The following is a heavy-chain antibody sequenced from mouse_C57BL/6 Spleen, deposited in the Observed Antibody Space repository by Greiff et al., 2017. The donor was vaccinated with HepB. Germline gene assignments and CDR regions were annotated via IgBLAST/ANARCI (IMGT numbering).Heavy chain of an antibody. V-gene: IGHV5-4*01. CDR2: ISDGGSYT. J-gene: IGHJ1*03. Sequence: EVNVVESGGGLVKPGGSLKLSCAASGFTFSSYAMSWVRQTPEKRLEWVATISDGGSYTYYPDNVKGRFTISRDNAKNNLYLQMSHLKSEDTAMYYCARDQDYGSSHWYFDVWGTGTTVTVSS. D-gene: IGHD1-1*01. CDR1: GFTFSSYA. CDR3: ARDQDYGSSHWYFDV.